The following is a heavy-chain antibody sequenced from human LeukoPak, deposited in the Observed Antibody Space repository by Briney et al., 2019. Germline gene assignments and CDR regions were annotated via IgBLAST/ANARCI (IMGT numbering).Heavy chain of an antibody. CDR3: ARYSVAAYNWFDP. CDR1: GGSISSGDYY. J-gene: IGHJ5*02. CDR2: IYYSGST. D-gene: IGHD6-6*01. V-gene: IGHV4-30-4*08. Sequence: SQTLSLTCTVSGGSISSGDYYWSWIRQPPGKGLEWIGYIYYSGSTYYNPSLKSRVTISVDTSKNQFSLKLSSVTAADTAVYYCARYSVAAYNWFDPWGQGTLVTVSS.